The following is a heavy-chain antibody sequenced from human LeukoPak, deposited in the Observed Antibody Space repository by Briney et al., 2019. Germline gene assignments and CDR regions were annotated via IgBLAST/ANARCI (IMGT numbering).Heavy chain of an antibody. CDR3: TKVTDWRTGFDY. CDR1: GFTFDGYG. CDR2: ITWNSDDM. Sequence: GRSLRLSCAASGFTFDGYGMYWVRQAPGKGLEWVSGITWNSDDMAYADSVKGRFTISRDNAKNCLYLQMNSLRVEDTALYYCTKVTDWRTGFDYWGQGTLVTVSS. D-gene: IGHD3-9*01. V-gene: IGHV3-9*01. J-gene: IGHJ4*02.